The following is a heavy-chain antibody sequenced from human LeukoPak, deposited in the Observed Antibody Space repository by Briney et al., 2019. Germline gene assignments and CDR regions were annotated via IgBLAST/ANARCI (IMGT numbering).Heavy chain of an antibody. D-gene: IGHD2-15*01. CDR1: GGSISSSSYY. CDR2: IYYSGST. V-gene: IGHV4-39*01. Sequence: PSETLSLTCTVSGGSISSSSYYWGWIRQPPGKGLEWIGSIYYSGSTYYNPSLKSRVTISVDTSKNQFSLKLSSVTAADTAVYYCARLARRYCSGGSCPTSYYYYYMDVWGKGTTVTISS. CDR3: ARLARRYCSGGSCPTSYYYYYMDV. J-gene: IGHJ6*03.